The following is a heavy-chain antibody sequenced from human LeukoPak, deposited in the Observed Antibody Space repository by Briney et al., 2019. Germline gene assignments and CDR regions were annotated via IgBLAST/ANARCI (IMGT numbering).Heavy chain of an antibody. V-gene: IGHV3-23*01. CDR2: ISGSGGST. CDR3: AKQPSYYYGSGSYYWFDP. Sequence: GGSLRLSCAASGFTFSSYAMSRVRQAPGKGLEWVSAISGSGGSTYYADSVKGRFTISRDNSKNTLYLQMNSLRAEDTAVYYCAKQPSYYYGSGSYYWFDPWGQGTLVTVSS. D-gene: IGHD3-10*01. CDR1: GFTFSSYA. J-gene: IGHJ5*02.